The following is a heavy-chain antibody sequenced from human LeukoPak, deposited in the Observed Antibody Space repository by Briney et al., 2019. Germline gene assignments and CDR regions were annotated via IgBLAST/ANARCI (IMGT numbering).Heavy chain of an antibody. J-gene: IGHJ4*02. V-gene: IGHV3-74*01. Sequence: GGSLRLSCAASGLTFSSYWMRWVRQAPGKGLVWVSRSNNDGSSISYADSVKGRFTISRYNAKNTLYLQMNSLSAEDRALYYCARVDTDTSGYYFVYWGQGTLVTVSS. CDR2: SNNDGSSI. D-gene: IGHD6-19*01. CDR1: GLTFSSYW. CDR3: ARVDTDTSGYYFVY.